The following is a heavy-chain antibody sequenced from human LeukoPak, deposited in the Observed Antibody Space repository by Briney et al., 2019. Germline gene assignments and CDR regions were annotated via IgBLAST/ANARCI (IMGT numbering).Heavy chain of an antibody. D-gene: IGHD6-13*01. V-gene: IGHV3-64D*06. Sequence: GGSLRLTCSASGFTFNSYTMHWVRQAPGKGLEYVSAISSNGGSTNYADSVKGRFTISRDNSKNTLYLQMSRLRAEDTAVYYCVKPGYSSSWFDYWGQGALVTVSS. J-gene: IGHJ4*02. CDR1: GFTFNSYT. CDR3: VKPGYSSSWFDY. CDR2: ISSNGGST.